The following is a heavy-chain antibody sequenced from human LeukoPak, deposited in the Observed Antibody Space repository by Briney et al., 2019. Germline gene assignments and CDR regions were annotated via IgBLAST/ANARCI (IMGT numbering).Heavy chain of an antibody. CDR2: INPSGGST. CDR1: GYTFTSYY. D-gene: IGHD3-22*01. V-gene: IGHV1-46*01. CDR3: ARAEYYYDSSGYYYPAAFDI. Sequence: ASVKVSCKASGYTFTSYYMHWVRQAPGQGLEWMGIINPSGGSTSYAQKFQGRVTMTRDTSTGTVYMELSSLRSEDTAVYYCARAEYYYDSSGYYYPAAFDIWGQGTMVTVSS. J-gene: IGHJ3*02.